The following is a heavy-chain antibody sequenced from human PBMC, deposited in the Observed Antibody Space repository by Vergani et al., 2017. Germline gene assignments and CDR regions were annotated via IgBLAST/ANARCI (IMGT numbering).Heavy chain of an antibody. D-gene: IGHD6-19*01. V-gene: IGHV4-34*01. Sequence: QVQLQQWGAGLLKPSQTLSLTPAVPLASLTGYYWGCIRQPPGKRRAWIGEINHRGSTNYNPSLKSRVTISVDTSKNQFSLKLSSVTAADTAVYYCAPPQWLVGPPWGQGTLVTVSS. J-gene: IGHJ5*02. CDR1: LASLTGYY. CDR2: INHRGST. CDR3: APPQWLVGPP.